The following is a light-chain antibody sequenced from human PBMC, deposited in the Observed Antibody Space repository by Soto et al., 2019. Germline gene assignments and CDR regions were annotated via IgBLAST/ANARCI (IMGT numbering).Light chain of an antibody. CDR2: AAY. Sequence: AIRMTQSPSSLSASTGDRVTITCRASQGISSYLAWYQQKPGKAPKLLIYAAYTLQSGVPSRFSGSGSGTDFTLTISCLQSEDFATYYCQQYDSYPWTFGQGTKVEIK. CDR3: QQYDSYPWT. V-gene: IGKV1-8*01. CDR1: QGISSY. J-gene: IGKJ1*01.